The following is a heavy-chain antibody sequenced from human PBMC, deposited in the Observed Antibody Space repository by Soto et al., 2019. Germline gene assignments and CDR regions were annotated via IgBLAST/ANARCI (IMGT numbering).Heavy chain of an antibody. CDR2: MNPNSGNT. D-gene: IGHD6-6*01. CDR1: GYTFTSYD. Sequence: GASVKVSCKASGYTFTSYDINWVRQATGQGLEWMGWMNPNSGNTGYAQKFQGRVTMTRNTSISTAYMELSSLRSEDTAVYYCARGPGGSSSSYYYYYYYMDVWGKGTTVTVSS. J-gene: IGHJ6*03. CDR3: ARGPGGSSSSYYYYYYYMDV. V-gene: IGHV1-8*01.